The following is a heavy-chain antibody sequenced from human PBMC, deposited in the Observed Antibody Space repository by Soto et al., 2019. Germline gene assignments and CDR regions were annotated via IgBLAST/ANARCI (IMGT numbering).Heavy chain of an antibody. CDR2: ISAYNGNT. J-gene: IGHJ4*02. CDR1: GYTFTSYA. D-gene: IGHD6-19*01. Sequence: ASVKVSCKASGYTFTSYAMRWVRQAPGQGLEWMGWISAYNGNTNYAQKLQGRVTMTTDTSTSTAYMELRSLRSDDTAVYYCARSWASSGWYHYWGQGTLVTVSS. V-gene: IGHV1-18*01. CDR3: ARSWASSGWYHY.